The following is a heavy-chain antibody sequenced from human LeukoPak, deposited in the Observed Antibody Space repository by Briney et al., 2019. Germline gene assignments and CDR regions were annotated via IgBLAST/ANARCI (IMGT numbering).Heavy chain of an antibody. CDR3: ARAFGWVSAFDY. D-gene: IGHD3-10*01. Sequence: ASVKVSCKASGGTFSSYAINWVRQATGQGLEWMGWMNPNSGNAGYSQKFQGRVTMTRDTSISTAYMELSRLRSDDTAVYYCARAFGWVSAFDYWGQGTLVTVSS. CDR2: MNPNSGNA. V-gene: IGHV1-8*02. J-gene: IGHJ4*02. CDR1: GGTFSSYA.